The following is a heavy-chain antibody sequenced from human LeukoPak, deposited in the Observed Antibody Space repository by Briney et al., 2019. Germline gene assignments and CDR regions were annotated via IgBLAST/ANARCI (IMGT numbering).Heavy chain of an antibody. V-gene: IGHV1-8*03. D-gene: IGHD2-15*01. CDR1: GCTFTNND. J-gene: IGHJ4*02. Sequence: ASVKVSCKASGCTFTNNDINWVRQAPGQGLEWMGWMNPNSGNRGYVQKFQGRVTITRDTSISTAYLELSSLRSEDTAVYYCARVPDLRSCSGGGSCYRLDYWGQGTLVAVSS. CDR2: MNPNSGNR. CDR3: ARVPDLRSCSGGGSCYRLDY.